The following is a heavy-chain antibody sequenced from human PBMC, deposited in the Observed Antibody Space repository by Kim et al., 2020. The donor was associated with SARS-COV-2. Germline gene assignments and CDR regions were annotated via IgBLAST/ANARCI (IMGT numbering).Heavy chain of an antibody. CDR2: ISSSGSTI. CDR3: ARDNSGWYVGGGAFDI. Sequence: GGSLRLSCAASGFTFSSYEMNWVRQAPGKGLEWVSYISSSGSTIYYADSVKGRFTISRDNAKNSLYLQMNSLRAEDTAVYYCARDNSGWYVGGGAFDIWGQGTMVTVSS. J-gene: IGHJ3*02. V-gene: IGHV3-48*03. D-gene: IGHD6-19*01. CDR1: GFTFSSYE.